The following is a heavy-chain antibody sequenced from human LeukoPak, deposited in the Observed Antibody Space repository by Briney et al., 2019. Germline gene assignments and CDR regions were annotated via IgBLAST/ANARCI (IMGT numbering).Heavy chain of an antibody. V-gene: IGHV1-69*05. CDR2: IIPIFGTA. Sequence: SVKVSCKASGGTFSSYAISWVRQAPGQGLEWMGGIIPIFGTANYAQKFQGRVTITTDESTSTAYMELSSLRSEDTAVYYCARDHTAQWLVLGDAFDIWGQGTMVTVSS. CDR3: ARDHTAQWLVLGDAFDI. D-gene: IGHD6-19*01. J-gene: IGHJ3*02. CDR1: GGTFSSYA.